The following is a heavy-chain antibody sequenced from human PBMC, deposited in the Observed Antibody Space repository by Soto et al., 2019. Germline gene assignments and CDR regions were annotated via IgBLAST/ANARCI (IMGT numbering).Heavy chain of an antibody. CDR2: TIPILSVT. J-gene: IGHJ4*02. D-gene: IGHD2-15*01. Sequence: QVLMVQSGAEVKKPGSSVKVSCKTSGGTFGRFSISWVRQAPGQGLEWMGGTIPILSVTNYAQKFQGRVTIIVDETTRTAYMELSSLRSDDTAIYYCASNSQYCSGGSCYAYWGQGTLVTVSS. V-gene: IGHV1-69*01. CDR1: GGTFGRFS. CDR3: ASNSQYCSGGSCYAY.